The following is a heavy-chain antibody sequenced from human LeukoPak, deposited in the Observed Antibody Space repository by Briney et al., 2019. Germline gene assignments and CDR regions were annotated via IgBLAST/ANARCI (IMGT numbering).Heavy chain of an antibody. D-gene: IGHD1-26*01. J-gene: IGHJ4*02. Sequence: SETLSLTCTVSGGSISSNSYYWSWIRQPPGKGLEWIGYIYYSGSTNYNPSLKSRVTISVDTSKNQFSLKLSSVTAADTAVYYCARGYSGSYYYLDYWGQGTLVTVSS. CDR3: ARGYSGSYYYLDY. V-gene: IGHV4-61*01. CDR1: GGSISSNSYY. CDR2: IYYSGST.